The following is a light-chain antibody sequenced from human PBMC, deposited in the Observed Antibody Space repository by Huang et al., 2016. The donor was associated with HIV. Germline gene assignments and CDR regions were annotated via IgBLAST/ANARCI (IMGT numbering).Light chain of an antibody. J-gene: IGKJ5*01. V-gene: IGKV3-15*01. CDR3: QQYDNWPLT. Sequence: ERVMTQSPATLSVAPGERVTLSCRASHSVSSNLAWYQQKPGQAPRLLIHGASTRATGIPARCSGSGSGTEFTLAISSLQSEDSGVYFCQQYDNWPLTFGQGTRLDIK. CDR1: HSVSSN. CDR2: GAS.